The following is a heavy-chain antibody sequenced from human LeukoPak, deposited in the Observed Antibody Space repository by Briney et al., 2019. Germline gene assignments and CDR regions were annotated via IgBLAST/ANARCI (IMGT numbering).Heavy chain of an antibody. V-gene: IGHV4-38-2*02. CDR3: ARVSWDINYVDF. CDR2: IFHSGSS. J-gene: IGHJ4*02. Sequence: SETLSLTCTVSGYSVTSGYYWGWIRQPPGKGLEWIGCIFHSGSSYFNSSPKSRLSILPDTYRNQFSLNLTSVTAADTAVYYCARVSWDINYVDFWGRGTLVTVSS. D-gene: IGHD1-26*01. CDR1: GYSVTSGYY.